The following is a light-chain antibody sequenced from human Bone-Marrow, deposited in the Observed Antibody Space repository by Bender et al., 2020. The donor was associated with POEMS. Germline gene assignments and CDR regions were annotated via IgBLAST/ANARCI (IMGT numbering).Light chain of an antibody. V-gene: IGLV3-1*01. CDR2: EDN. CDR1: QLGDQY. CDR3: QAWDTSSVV. Sequence: SYGLTQPPSVSVSPGHTANITCSGDQLGDQYASWYQLKPGQSPVLVIYEDNKRPSGIPERFSGSNSGNMSNLSISGTQALDEADYYCQAWDTSSVVFGGGTKLTVL. J-gene: IGLJ2*01.